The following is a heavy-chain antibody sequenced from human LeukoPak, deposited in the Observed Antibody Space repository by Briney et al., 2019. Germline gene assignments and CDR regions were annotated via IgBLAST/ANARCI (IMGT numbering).Heavy chain of an antibody. D-gene: IGHD6-6*01. J-gene: IGHJ6*04. V-gene: IGHV3-21*04. CDR3: TRHGSYSSSLMDV. CDR1: GFTFSSYS. CDR2: ISSSSSYI. Sequence: GGSLRLSCAASGFTFSSYSMNWVRQAPGKGLEWVSSISSSSSYIYYADSVKGRFTISRDDSKNTAYLQMNSLKTEDTAVYYCTRHGSYSSSLMDVWGKGTTVTVSS.